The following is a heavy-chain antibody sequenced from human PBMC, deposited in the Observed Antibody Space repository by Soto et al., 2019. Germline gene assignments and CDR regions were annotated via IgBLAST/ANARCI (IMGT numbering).Heavy chain of an antibody. CDR1: GFTFSSYA. D-gene: IGHD2-21*02. J-gene: IGHJ6*02. V-gene: IGHV3-30*04. CDR3: ARDKANCGGDCYSYYYYGMDV. Sequence: GGSLRLSCAASGFTFSSYAMHWVRQAPGKGLEWVAVISYDGSNKYYADSVKGRFTISRDNSKNTLYLQMNSLRAEDTAVYYCARDKANCGGDCYSYYYYGMDVWGQGTTVTVSS. CDR2: ISYDGSNK.